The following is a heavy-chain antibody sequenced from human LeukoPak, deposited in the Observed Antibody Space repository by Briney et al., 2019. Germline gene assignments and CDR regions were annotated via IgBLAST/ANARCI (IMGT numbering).Heavy chain of an antibody. CDR3: ARSSGKWSGDYYYHYMDV. J-gene: IGHJ6*03. V-gene: IGHV4-39*07. CDR1: GGSISSSGYY. CDR2: IYYVGST. D-gene: IGHD3-3*01. Sequence: PSETLSLTCTVSGGSISSSGYYWGWIRQPPGKGLEWIGNIYYVGSTYYNPSLNSRVTISVDTSKNQFSLKLSSVTAADTAVYYCARSSGKWSGDYYYHYMDVWGKGTAVTISS.